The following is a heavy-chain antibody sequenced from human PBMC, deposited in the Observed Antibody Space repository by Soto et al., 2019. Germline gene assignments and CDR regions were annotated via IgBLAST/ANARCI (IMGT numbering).Heavy chain of an antibody. CDR3: AKTYSGDSNDAFDI. J-gene: IGHJ3*02. Sequence: LGESLKISCTGSGYRFTNFWIGWVRQMPGKGLEWMGIIYPGDSDTTYGPSFEGQAALSADRSTSTAYLEWSSLRASDTAMYYCAKTYSGDSNDAFDIWGHGTLVTVSS. CDR1: GYRFTNFW. D-gene: IGHD1-26*01. V-gene: IGHV5-51*01. CDR2: IYPGDSDT.